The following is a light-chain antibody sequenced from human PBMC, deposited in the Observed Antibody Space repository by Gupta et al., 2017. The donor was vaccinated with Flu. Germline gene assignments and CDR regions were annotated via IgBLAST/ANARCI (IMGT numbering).Light chain of an antibody. CDR2: EVS. V-gene: IGLV2-8*01. CDR3: SSYAGNFNLV. CDR1: SSDVGGYNY. Sequence: QSALTQPPSASGSPGQSVTISCTGTSSDVGGYNYVSWYQQHPGKVPKLMIYEVSRRPAGVPDRFSGSKSANTASLTVSGRQAEDEADYYCSSYAGNFNLVFGGGTKLTVL. J-gene: IGLJ3*02.